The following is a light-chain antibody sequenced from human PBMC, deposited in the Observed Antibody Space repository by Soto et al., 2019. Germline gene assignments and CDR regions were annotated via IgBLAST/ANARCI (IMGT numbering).Light chain of an antibody. J-gene: IGKJ1*01. Sequence: EIVMTQTPATLSVSPGERATLSCRASQSVSNNLAWYQQKPGQAPRVLIYGASTRATGIPARFSGSGSGTEFTLTISSLQSEDFAVYYCQQNNNWPPWTFGQGTKVEIK. CDR2: GAS. CDR3: QQNNNWPPWT. CDR1: QSVSNN. V-gene: IGKV3-15*01.